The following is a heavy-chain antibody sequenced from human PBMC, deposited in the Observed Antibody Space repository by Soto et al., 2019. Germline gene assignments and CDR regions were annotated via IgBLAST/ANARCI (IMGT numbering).Heavy chain of an antibody. V-gene: IGHV3-33*01. CDR1: GFTFSSYG. Sequence: GGSLRLSCAASGFTFSSYGMHWVRQAPGKGLEWVAVIWYDGSNKYYADSVKGRFTISRDNSKNTLYLQMNSLRAEDTAVYYCWVSQNIVLISPPPDHATYLSYFDYWGQGTLGTVSS. CDR2: IWYDGSNK. CDR3: WVSQNIVLISPPPDHATYLSYFDY. J-gene: IGHJ4*02. D-gene: IGHD2-8*01.